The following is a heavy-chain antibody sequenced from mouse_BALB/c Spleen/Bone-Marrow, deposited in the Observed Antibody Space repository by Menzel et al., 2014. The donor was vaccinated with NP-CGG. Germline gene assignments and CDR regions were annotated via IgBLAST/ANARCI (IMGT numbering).Heavy chain of an antibody. J-gene: IGHJ4*01. D-gene: IGHD2-2*01. Sequence: EVKLMESGGGLVQPGGSLKLSCAASGFTFSSYTMSWVRQTPEKRLEWVAYISNGGSTTYHPDTVKGRFTISRDNAKNTLYLQMSSLKSEDTAMYYCARDGYDVGGALVYWGQGTSVTVSS. V-gene: IGHV5-12-2*01. CDR3: ARDGYDVGGALVY. CDR2: ISNGGSTT. CDR1: GFTFSSYT.